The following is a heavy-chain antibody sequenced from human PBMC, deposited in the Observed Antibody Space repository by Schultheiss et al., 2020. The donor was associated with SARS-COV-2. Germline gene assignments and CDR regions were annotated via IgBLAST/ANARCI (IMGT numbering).Heavy chain of an antibody. CDR1: GFTFSRYA. CDR3: ARDGMSSSGWYNYGLDV. J-gene: IGHJ6*02. Sequence: GESLKISCADSGFTFSRYAMSWVRQAPGKGLEWVAVISYDGSKIYYADSVKGRFTISRDNAKNTLFLQMNRLRLEDTAVYYCARDGMSSSGWYNYGLDVWGQGTTVTVSS. D-gene: IGHD6-19*01. CDR2: ISYDGSKI. V-gene: IGHV3-30*04.